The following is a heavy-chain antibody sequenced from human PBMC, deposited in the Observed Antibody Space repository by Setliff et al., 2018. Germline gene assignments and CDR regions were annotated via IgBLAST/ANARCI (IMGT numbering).Heavy chain of an antibody. J-gene: IGHJ4*02. Sequence: SETLSLTCAVSGGSISSSYYYWGWIRQPPGKGLEWIGSIYYSGSTYYNPSLKSRVTISIDTSKNQFSLKLSSVAVADTAVYYCARDHIYRGGSWYDYFDSWGQGTLVTVSS. V-gene: IGHV4-39*02. CDR3: ARDHIYRGGSWYDYFDS. CDR1: GGSISSSYYY. D-gene: IGHD2-15*01. CDR2: IYYSGST.